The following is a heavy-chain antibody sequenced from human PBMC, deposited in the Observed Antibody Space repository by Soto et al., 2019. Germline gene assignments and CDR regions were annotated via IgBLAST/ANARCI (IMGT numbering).Heavy chain of an antibody. CDR1: GFSLSTSGMC. CDR3: SRGVGDLLWKARPYYFDY. V-gene: IGHV2-70*01. D-gene: IGHD3-10*01. Sequence: GSGATLVNPTQTLTLTCTFSGFSLSTSGMCVSWIRQPPGKALEWHALIDWDDDKYYSTSLKTRLTISKDTSKNQVVLTMTNMDPVDTDTYYCSRGVGDLLWKARPYYFDYWGQGTLVTVSS. J-gene: IGHJ4*02. CDR2: IDWDDDK.